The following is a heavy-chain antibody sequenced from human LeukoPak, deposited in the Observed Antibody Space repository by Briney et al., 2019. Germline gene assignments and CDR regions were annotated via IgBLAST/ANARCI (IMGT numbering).Heavy chain of an antibody. Sequence: SVKVSCKASGGTFSSYAISWVRQAPGQGLEWMGRIIPIFGTANYAQKFQGRVTITTDESTSTAYMELSGLRSEDTAVYYCARGQMTTVTRYYLDYWGQGTLVTVSS. J-gene: IGHJ4*02. CDR2: IIPIFGTA. V-gene: IGHV1-69*05. CDR1: GGTFSSYA. CDR3: ARGQMTTVTRYYLDY. D-gene: IGHD4-11*01.